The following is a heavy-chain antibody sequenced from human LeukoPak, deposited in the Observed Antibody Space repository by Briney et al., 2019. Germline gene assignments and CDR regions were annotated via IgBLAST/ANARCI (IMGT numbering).Heavy chain of an antibody. CDR3: ARGGYGDYGRYYYYMDV. Sequence: SETLSLTCTVSGGSISSYYWSWIRQPPGKGLEWIGYIYYSGSTNYNPSLKSRVTISVDRSKNQFSLKLSSVTAADTAVYYCARGGYGDYGRYYYYMDVWGKGTTVTVSS. J-gene: IGHJ6*03. CDR2: IYYSGST. V-gene: IGHV4-59*01. CDR1: GGSISSYY. D-gene: IGHD4-17*01.